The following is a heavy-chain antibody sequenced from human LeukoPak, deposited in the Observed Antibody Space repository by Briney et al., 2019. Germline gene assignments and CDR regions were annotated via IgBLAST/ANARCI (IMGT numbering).Heavy chain of an antibody. V-gene: IGHV3-66*02. CDR2: VYADGST. J-gene: IGHJ4*02. Sequence: PGGSLRLSCAASGFTVSTNYMSWVRQAPGKGLEWVSVVYADGSTYYADSVKGRFSISSDNSKNTLFLQMSSLRAEDTDVYYCARDSLVGAGLGRYFDYWGQGSLVTVSS. CDR3: ARDSLVGAGLGRYFDY. CDR1: GFTVSTNY. D-gene: IGHD1-26*01.